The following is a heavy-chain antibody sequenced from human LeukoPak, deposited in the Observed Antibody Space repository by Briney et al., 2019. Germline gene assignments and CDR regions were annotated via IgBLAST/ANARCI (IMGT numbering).Heavy chain of an antibody. CDR1: GGTVSSYA. V-gene: IGHV1-69*05. Sequence: ASVKVSCKASGGTVSSYAISWVGQAPGQGREWMGGIIPIFGTANYAQKFQGRLTITTDESPSTAYMELSSLRSEDTAVYYCARVEGSSGWYDGAFDIWGQGTMVTVSS. J-gene: IGHJ3*02. D-gene: IGHD6-19*01. CDR2: IIPIFGTA. CDR3: ARVEGSSGWYDGAFDI.